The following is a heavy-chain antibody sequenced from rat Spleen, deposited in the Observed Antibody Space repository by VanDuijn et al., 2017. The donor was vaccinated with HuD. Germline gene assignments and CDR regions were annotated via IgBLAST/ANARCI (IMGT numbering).Heavy chain of an antibody. CDR3: ARHLINYGGYRGFDY. J-gene: IGHJ2*01. D-gene: IGHD1-11*01. Sequence: EVQLVESGGGLVQPGRSLKLSCVASGFTFNNYWMTWIRQAPGKGLEWVASITNTGGSTYYPDSVKGRFTISRDNAKSTLYLQMDSLRSEDTATYCCARHLINYGGYRGFDYWGQGVMVTVSS. V-gene: IGHV5-31*01. CDR1: GFTFNNYW. CDR2: ITNTGGST.